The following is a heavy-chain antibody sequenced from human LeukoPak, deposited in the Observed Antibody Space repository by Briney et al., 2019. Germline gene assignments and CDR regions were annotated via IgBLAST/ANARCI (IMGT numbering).Heavy chain of an antibody. CDR1: GFTLSTYW. CDR2: IRHDGSEK. D-gene: IGHD1-26*01. J-gene: IGHJ4*02. Sequence: QPGGSLRLSCATSGFTLSTYWMTWVRQAPGKGPEWVANIRHDGSEKNYVDSVKGRFTISRDNAKNSLYLQMNSLRAEDTALYYCAKDIHQWELHFDYWGQGTLVTVSS. CDR3: AKDIHQWELHFDY. V-gene: IGHV3-7*03.